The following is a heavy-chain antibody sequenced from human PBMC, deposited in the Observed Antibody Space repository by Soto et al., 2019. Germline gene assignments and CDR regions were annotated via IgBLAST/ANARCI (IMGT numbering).Heavy chain of an antibody. Sequence: GGSLRLSCAASGFTFSSYWMSWVRQAPGKGLEWVANIKQDGSEKYYVDSVKGRFTISRDNAKNSLYLQMNSLRAEDTAVYYCARFVVMVRGVGLYYFDYWGQGTLVTVSS. D-gene: IGHD3-10*01. CDR3: ARFVVMVRGVGLYYFDY. V-gene: IGHV3-7*01. CDR2: IKQDGSEK. CDR1: GFTFSSYW. J-gene: IGHJ4*02.